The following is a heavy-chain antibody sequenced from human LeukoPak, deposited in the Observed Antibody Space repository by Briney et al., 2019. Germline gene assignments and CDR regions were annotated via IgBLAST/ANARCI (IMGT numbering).Heavy chain of an antibody. J-gene: IGHJ3*02. Sequence: GGSLRLSCAASGFIFSNYCMSWVRQAPGKGLEWVANIKQDGSEKYYVDSVKGRFTISRDNAKNSLYLQMKSLRAEDTAVYYCASKVGEEWSYYSSSWKDAFDIWGQGTMVTVSS. V-gene: IGHV3-7*01. D-gene: IGHD6-13*01. CDR1: GFIFSNYC. CDR2: IKQDGSEK. CDR3: ASKVGEEWSYYSSSWKDAFDI.